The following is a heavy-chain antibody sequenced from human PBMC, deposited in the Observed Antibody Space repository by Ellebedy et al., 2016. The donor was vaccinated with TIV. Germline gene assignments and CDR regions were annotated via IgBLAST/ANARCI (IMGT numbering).Heavy chain of an antibody. CDR2: INQDGTMK. J-gene: IGHJ3*02. CDR3: ATDGSYGDYLSPAHAFEI. D-gene: IGHD4-17*01. Sequence: GGSLRLSCAASGFSFSSYWMSWVRQAPGKGLEWVANINQDGTMKYFVDSVKGRFTLSRDHAKNLLYLQMNSLRDEDTAVYYCATDGSYGDYLSPAHAFEIWGQGTVVAVSS. V-gene: IGHV3-7*01. CDR1: GFSFSSYW.